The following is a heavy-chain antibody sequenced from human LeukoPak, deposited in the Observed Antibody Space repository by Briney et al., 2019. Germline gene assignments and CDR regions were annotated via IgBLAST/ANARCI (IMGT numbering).Heavy chain of an antibody. CDR3: ARVVPVYYDFWSGYYSPYFDY. D-gene: IGHD3-3*01. CDR2: INPSGGNT. Sequence: ASVKVSCKASGYTFTSYYMHWVRQAPGQGLEWMGIINPSGGNTGYAQKFQGRVTMTRNTSISTAYMEPSSLRSEDTAVYYCARVVPVYYDFWSGYYSPYFDYWGQGTLVTVSS. J-gene: IGHJ4*02. V-gene: IGHV1-46*01. CDR1: GYTFTSYY.